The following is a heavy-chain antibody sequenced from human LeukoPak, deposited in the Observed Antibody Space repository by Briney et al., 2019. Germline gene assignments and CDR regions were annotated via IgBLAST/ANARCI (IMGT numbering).Heavy chain of an antibody. J-gene: IGHJ4*02. Sequence: GGSLRLSCAASGFPFSSYSMTWVRQAPGKGREWVANIKPDGSTKFYVDSVKGGFTISRDNAFTSLYLQMNSLRAEDTAIYSCARSIPYGTTWYGRSDYWGQGTLVTVSS. D-gene: IGHD6-13*01. CDR3: ARSIPYGTTWYGRSDY. V-gene: IGHV3-7*03. CDR1: GFPFSSYS. CDR2: IKPDGSTK.